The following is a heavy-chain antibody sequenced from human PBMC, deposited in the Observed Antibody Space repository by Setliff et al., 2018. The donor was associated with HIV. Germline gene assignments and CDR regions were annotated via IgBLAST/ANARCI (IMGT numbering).Heavy chain of an antibody. V-gene: IGHV3-64*01. J-gene: IGHJ3*02. CDR1: GFTFSNYE. CDR3: ASSGYWATGNAFDI. CDR2: IDYNGGTT. D-gene: IGHD5-12*01. Sequence: GSLRLSCAASGFTFSNYEMNWVRQAPGKGLEYVSAIDYNGGTTYYANSVEGRFTISRDNSKNMLYLQMGSLRPEDMAVYYCASSGYWATGNAFDIWGQGTMVTVSS.